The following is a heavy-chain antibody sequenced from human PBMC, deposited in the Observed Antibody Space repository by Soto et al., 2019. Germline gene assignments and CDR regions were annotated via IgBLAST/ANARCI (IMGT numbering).Heavy chain of an antibody. V-gene: IGHV3-7*01. D-gene: IGHD2-21*01. CDR2: IKGDGSER. Sequence: LRLSCAASGFTFSNYWMSWVRQAPGKGLEWVANIKGDGSERNYVDSVKGRFTISRDNAENSLYLQMNSLRAEDTAVYYCASARHIGPWGQGTLVTVSS. J-gene: IGHJ5*02. CDR1: GFTFSNYW. CDR3: ASARHIGP.